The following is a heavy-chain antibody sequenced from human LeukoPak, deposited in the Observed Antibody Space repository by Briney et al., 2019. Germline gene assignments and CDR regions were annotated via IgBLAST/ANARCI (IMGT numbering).Heavy chain of an antibody. Sequence: GGSLRLSCAASGFTFSSYAMSWVRQAPGKGLEWVSAISGSGGSTYYADSVKGRLTISRDNSKNTLYLQMDSLRAEDTAVYYCAKDRLRILWFGEYFDYWGQGTLVTVSS. D-gene: IGHD3-10*01. V-gene: IGHV3-23*01. CDR1: GFTFSSYA. J-gene: IGHJ4*02. CDR2: ISGSGGST. CDR3: AKDRLRILWFGEYFDY.